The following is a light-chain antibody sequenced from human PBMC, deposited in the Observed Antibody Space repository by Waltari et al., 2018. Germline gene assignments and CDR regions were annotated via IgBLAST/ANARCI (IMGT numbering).Light chain of an antibody. CDR2: EVS. J-gene: IGKJ1*01. V-gene: IGKV2D-29*01. CDR1: QSLLHSDGRTY. Sequence: DILLTQSPLSLSVTPGQPASISCKSSQSLLHSDGRTYLYWYLQKPGQPPQLLIHEVSNRFSGAPDRFSGSWSGTDFTLKISRVETEDVGLYYCMQSIQLPRTFGQGTKVEIK. CDR3: MQSIQLPRT.